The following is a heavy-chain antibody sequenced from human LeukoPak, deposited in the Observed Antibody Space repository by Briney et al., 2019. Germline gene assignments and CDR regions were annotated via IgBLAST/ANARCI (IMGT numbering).Heavy chain of an antibody. D-gene: IGHD1-26*01. V-gene: IGHV3-23*01. CDR2: ISGNGETT. Sequence: GGSLRLSCAASGFTFSSYAMTWVRQAPGKGLEWVSSISGNGETTSYADSVKGRLTLSRDNSENTVYLQMNSLRAEDTAVYYCARDSRLLIGGIFAVWGQGTTVTVSS. CDR1: GFTFSSYA. CDR3: ARDSRLLIGGIFAV. J-gene: IGHJ3*01.